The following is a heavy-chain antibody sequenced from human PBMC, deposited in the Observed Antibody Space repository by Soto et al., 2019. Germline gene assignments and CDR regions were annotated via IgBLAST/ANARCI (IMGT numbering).Heavy chain of an antibody. CDR3: ARARVELPDY. Sequence: RLSCAASGFTFSSYGMHWVRQAPGKGLEWVAVISYDGSNKYYADSVKGRFTISRDNSKNTLYLQMNSLRAEDTAVYYCARARVELPDYWGQGTLVTVSS. CDR2: ISYDGSNK. CDR1: GFTFSSYG. D-gene: IGHD1-7*01. V-gene: IGHV3-30*03. J-gene: IGHJ4*02.